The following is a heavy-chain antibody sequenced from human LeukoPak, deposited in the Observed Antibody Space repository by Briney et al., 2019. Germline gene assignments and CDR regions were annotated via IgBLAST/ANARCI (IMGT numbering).Heavy chain of an antibody. V-gene: IGHV3-7*03. Sequence: GGSLRLSCAASGFIFSNYWMAWVRQGPGEGPEWVANINQRGTEKYYVDSVRGRFTISRDKAKNSLDQQMNSLRVEDTAIYYCARLVVPTGNRGRYYEHWGQGTLVTVSS. CDR1: GFIFSNYW. J-gene: IGHJ4*02. CDR3: ARLVVPTGNRGRYYEH. D-gene: IGHD2-2*01. CDR2: INQRGTEK.